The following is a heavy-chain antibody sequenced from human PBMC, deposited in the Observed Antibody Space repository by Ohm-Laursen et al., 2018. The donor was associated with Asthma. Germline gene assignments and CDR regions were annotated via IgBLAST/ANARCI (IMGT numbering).Heavy chain of an antibody. V-gene: IGHV4-31*02. CDR3: ARDGRLRGSFDY. CDR2: IHYSGTT. Sequence: SETLSLTCTVSGCSISSGHYYWTWIRQRPGTGLAWIGNIHYSGTTIYTPSLESRLTISLDTSKNQFSLNLSSVTAADTALYFCARDGRLRGSFDYWGQGNLVTVSS. D-gene: IGHD3-10*01. CDR1: GCSISSGHYY. J-gene: IGHJ4*02.